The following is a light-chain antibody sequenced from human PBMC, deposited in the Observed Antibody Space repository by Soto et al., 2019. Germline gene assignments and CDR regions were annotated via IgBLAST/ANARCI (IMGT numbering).Light chain of an antibody. V-gene: IGKV1-39*01. J-gene: IGKJ1*01. CDR1: QTISSY. CDR2: AAS. CDR3: QQSYSMFKT. Sequence: DIQMTQSPSSLSASVGDIVTITCRASQTISSYLNWYQQKPGKAPKLLIYAASSLKSGVPSRFSGSGSGTDFTLTISSLQPEDFATYYCQQSYSMFKTFGQGTKVDIK.